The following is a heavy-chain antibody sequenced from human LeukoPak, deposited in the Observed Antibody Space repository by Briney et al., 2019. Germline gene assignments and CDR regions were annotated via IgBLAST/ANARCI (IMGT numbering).Heavy chain of an antibody. Sequence: GGSLRLSCAASGFSFNNYAMSWVRQAPPKGLEWVSGISGSGTNTYYADSVKGRFTISRDNSKNTLYLQMNSLRAEDTAVYYCAKSDSGSTKTPFDYWAREFWSPSPQ. V-gene: IGHV3-23*01. CDR3: AKSDSGSTKTPFDY. D-gene: IGHD3-10*01. CDR1: GFSFNNYA. CDR2: ISGSGTNT. J-gene: IGHJ4*02.